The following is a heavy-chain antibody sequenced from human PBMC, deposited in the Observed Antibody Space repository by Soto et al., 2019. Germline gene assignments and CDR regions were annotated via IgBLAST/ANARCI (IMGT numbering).Heavy chain of an antibody. V-gene: IGHV4-59*12. J-gene: IGHJ6*02. CDR2: IYNGGSI. D-gene: IGHD6-19*01. Sequence: PSETLSLTCTVSGGSISSYYWSWIRQSPGKGLEWIGYIYNGGSINYNPSLKGRVTLSVDTSTNQVSLRLASVTAADTAIYYCARDREAGYNFYYGMDVWGQGTTVTVS. CDR3: ARDREAGYNFYYGMDV. CDR1: GGSISSYY.